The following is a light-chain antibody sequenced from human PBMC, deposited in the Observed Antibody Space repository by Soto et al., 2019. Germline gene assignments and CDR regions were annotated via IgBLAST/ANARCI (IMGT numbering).Light chain of an antibody. CDR1: SSDVGGYNY. J-gene: IGLJ1*01. CDR3: SSYTTSNTRQIV. CDR2: DVS. Sequence: HSALTQPASVSGSPGQSITISCTGTSSDVGGYNYVSWYQQHPGKAPKFMIYDVSNRPSGVSNRFSGSKSGNTASLTISGLQAEDEADYYCSSYTTSNTRQIVFGTGTKPPS. V-gene: IGLV2-14*01.